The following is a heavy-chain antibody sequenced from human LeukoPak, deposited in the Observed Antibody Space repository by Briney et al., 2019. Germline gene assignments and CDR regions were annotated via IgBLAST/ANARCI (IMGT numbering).Heavy chain of an antibody. CDR2: IIPIFGTA. V-gene: IGHV1-69*13. CDR3: ARKRIVRGYSGYTYGYYYYGMDV. J-gene: IGHJ6*02. Sequence: TVKVSCKASGGTFSSYAISWVRQAPGQGLEWMGGIIPIFGTANYAQKFQGRVTITADESTSTAYMELSSLRSEDTAVYYCARKRIVRGYSGYTYGYYYYGMDVWGQGTTVTVS. D-gene: IGHD5-12*01. CDR1: GGTFSSYA.